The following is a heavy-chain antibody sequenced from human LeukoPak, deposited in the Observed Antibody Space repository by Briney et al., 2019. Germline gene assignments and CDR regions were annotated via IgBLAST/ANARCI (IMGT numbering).Heavy chain of an antibody. CDR1: GYTFTGYF. Sequence: AAVKVSCKASGYTFTGYFLHWARQAPGQGLEWMGWINSNSGGTNYAQKFQGRVTMTRDTSISTAYMELSRLRSDDTAVYYCARAFCSRAYCGWYFDLWGRGTLVTVSS. V-gene: IGHV1-2*02. J-gene: IGHJ2*01. CDR3: ARAFCSRAYCGWYFDL. D-gene: IGHD2-21*01. CDR2: INSNSGGT.